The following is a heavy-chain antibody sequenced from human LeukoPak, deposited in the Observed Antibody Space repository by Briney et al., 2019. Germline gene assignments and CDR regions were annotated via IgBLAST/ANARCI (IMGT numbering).Heavy chain of an antibody. J-gene: IGHJ5*02. Sequence: PSETLSLTCTVSGGSISSYFWSWIRQPPGKGLEWIGYIYYSGSTYYNPSLKSRVTISVDTSKNQFSLKLSSVTAADTAVYYCARDRGYGSGSYYESWFDPWGQGTLVTVSS. CDR1: GGSISSYF. CDR3: ARDRGYGSGSYYESWFDP. V-gene: IGHV4-59*12. D-gene: IGHD3-10*01. CDR2: IYYSGST.